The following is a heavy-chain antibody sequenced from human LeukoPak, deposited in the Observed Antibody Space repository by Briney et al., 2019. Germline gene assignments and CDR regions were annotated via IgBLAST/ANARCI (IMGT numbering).Heavy chain of an antibody. Sequence: SETLSLTCTVSGGSISSYYWSWIRQPPGKGLEWIGYIYYSGSTNYNPSLKSRVTISVDTSKNQFSLKLGSVTAADTAVYYCASHYYGSGSNFDYWGQGTLVTVSS. D-gene: IGHD3-10*01. J-gene: IGHJ4*02. CDR1: GGSISSYY. CDR2: IYYSGST. V-gene: IGHV4-59*01. CDR3: ASHYYGSGSNFDY.